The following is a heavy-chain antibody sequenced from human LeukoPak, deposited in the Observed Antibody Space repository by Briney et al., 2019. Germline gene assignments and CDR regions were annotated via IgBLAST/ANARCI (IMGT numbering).Heavy chain of an antibody. V-gene: IGHV4-59*01. CDR1: GGSISSYY. J-gene: IGHJ3*02. Sequence: SETLSLTXTVSGGSISSYYWSWIWQPPGKGLEWIGYIYYSGSTNYNPSLKSRVTISVDTSKNQFSLKLSSVTAADTAVYYCARVKYDSSGYSHDAFDIWGQGTMVTVSS. CDR2: IYYSGST. D-gene: IGHD3-22*01. CDR3: ARVKYDSSGYSHDAFDI.